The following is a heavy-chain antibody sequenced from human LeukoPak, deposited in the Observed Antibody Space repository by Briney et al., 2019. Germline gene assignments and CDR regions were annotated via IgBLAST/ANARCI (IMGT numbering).Heavy chain of an antibody. V-gene: IGHV4-59*08. CDR2: IYSSGST. J-gene: IGHJ4*02. Sequence: PSETLSLTCTVSGGSISSYYWSWIRQPPGKGLEWIGYIYSSGSTNYNPSLESRVTISEDTSKNQFSLKLSSVTPPDTAVYYCARRSWYVDYWGQGTLVTVSS. CDR3: ARRSWYVDY. CDR1: GGSISSYY. D-gene: IGHD6-13*01.